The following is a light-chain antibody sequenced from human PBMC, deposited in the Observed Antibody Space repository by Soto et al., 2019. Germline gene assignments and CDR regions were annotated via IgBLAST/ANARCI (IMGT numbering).Light chain of an antibody. Sequence: DIVMTQSPLSQPVTPGEPASISCRSSQSLLHSNGYNFLDWYLQMPGQSPQLLIYLGSHWASGVPDRFSGSGSGTDFTLKISRVEAEDVGVYYCMQGLKLPRTFGQGTKVEIK. V-gene: IGKV2-28*01. J-gene: IGKJ1*01. CDR1: QSLLHSNGYNF. CDR3: MQGLKLPRT. CDR2: LGS.